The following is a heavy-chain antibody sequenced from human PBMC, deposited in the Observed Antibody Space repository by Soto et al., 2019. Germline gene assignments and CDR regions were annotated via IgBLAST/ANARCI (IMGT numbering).Heavy chain of an antibody. CDR1: GYTFTSYY. J-gene: IGHJ4*02. V-gene: IGHV1-46*03. CDR2: INTSGGST. Sequence: QVQLVRSGAEVKKPGASVKVSCKASGYTFTSYYMHWVRQAPGQGLEWMGIINTSGGSTSYAQQFQGRVTMTRDTSASTVYMELSSLRSEDTAVYYCAPVAAAGTDWAFFDYWGQGTLVTVSS. CDR3: APVAAAGTDWAFFDY. D-gene: IGHD6-13*01.